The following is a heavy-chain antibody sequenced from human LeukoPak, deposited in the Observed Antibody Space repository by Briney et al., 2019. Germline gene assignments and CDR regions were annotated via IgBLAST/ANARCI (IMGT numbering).Heavy chain of an antibody. Sequence: GGSLRLSCEAPGLTFSSYAMNWVRQAPGKGLEWVSSISGSGGSTYYPDSVKGRFTIYRDNSKNTLYLQMDSLRGEDTAVYYCAKDPYRVIVATGNYLDPWGQGTLVTVSS. V-gene: IGHV3-23*01. D-gene: IGHD2-21*01. J-gene: IGHJ5*02. CDR2: ISGSGGST. CDR3: AKDPYRVIVATGNYLDP. CDR1: GLTFSSYA.